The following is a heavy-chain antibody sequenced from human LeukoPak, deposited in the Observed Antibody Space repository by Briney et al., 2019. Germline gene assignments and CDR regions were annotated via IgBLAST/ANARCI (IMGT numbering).Heavy chain of an antibody. CDR3: ARVKGRLVTMVRGVIIGD. J-gene: IGHJ4*02. CDR2: IYYSGST. D-gene: IGHD3-10*01. V-gene: IGHV4-59*12. CDR1: GGSISSYY. Sequence: PSETLSLTCTVSGGSISSYYWSWIRQPPGKGLEWIGYIYYSGSTNYNPSLKSRVTISVDTSKNQFSLKLSSVTAADTAVYYCARVKGRLVTMVRGVIIGDWGQGTLVTVSS.